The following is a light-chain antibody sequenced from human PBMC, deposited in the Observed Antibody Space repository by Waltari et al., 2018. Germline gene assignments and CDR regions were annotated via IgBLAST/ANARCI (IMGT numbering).Light chain of an antibody. CDR2: GAS. Sequence: EIVLPPSPGTLSLSPGDRATLPCRTSQIVSSSYFAWYQQKPGQAPSLLLDGASRRATGSPDRFRVSGSGTDFTLTVSRLEPEDFAVYSCQQYGSASCTFGQGTKLDIK. J-gene: IGKJ2*02. V-gene: IGKV3-20*01. CDR1: QIVSSSY. CDR3: QQYGSASCT.